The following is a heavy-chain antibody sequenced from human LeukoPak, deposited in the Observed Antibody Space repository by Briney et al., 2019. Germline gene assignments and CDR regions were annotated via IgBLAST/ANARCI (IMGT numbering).Heavy chain of an antibody. J-gene: IGHJ4*02. V-gene: IGHV3-49*03. CDR2: IRSKAYGGTT. CDR1: GSTFVDYA. D-gene: IGHD3-16*01. CDR3: TRDLGESGDSDY. Sequence: PGGSLRLSCTASGSTFVDYAMCWFRHAPGKGLEWVGFIRSKAYGGTTEYAASVKGRFTISRDDSKSIAYLQMNSLKTEDTAVYYCTRDLGESGDSDYWGQGTLVTVSS.